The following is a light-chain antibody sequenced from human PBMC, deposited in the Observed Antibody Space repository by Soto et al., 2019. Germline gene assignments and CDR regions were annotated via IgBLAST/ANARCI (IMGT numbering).Light chain of an antibody. CDR1: SSDVGGYNY. J-gene: IGLJ3*02. CDR3: SSYRSSSTPGGV. CDR2: EVS. Sequence: QSALTQPASVSGSPGQSITISCTGTSSDVGGYNYVSWYQQHPGKAPKLMIFEVSNRPSGVSNRLSGSKSGNTASLTISGLQAEDEGDYYCSSYRSSSTPGGVFGGGTKVTVL. V-gene: IGLV2-14*01.